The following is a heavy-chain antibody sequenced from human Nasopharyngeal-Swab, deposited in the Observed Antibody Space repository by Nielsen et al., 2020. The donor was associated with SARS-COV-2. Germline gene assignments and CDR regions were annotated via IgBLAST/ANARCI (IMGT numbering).Heavy chain of an antibody. V-gene: IGHV4-39*01. D-gene: IGHD1-7*01. Sequence: SETLSLTCSVSGGSSSRSSNYWAWIRQPPGKGLEWIGSIYYSVSTYYNPSLKSRVTMSVETSKNQFSLRLGSVTAADAAVYYCARQPWNYRNWCDPWGQGILVTV. CDR1: GGSSSRSSNY. CDR2: IYYSVST. J-gene: IGHJ5*02. CDR3: ARQPWNYRNWCDP.